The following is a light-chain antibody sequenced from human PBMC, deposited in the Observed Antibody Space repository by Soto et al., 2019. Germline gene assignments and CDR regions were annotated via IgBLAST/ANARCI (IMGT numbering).Light chain of an antibody. CDR3: QQYDNLPFT. CDR2: GAS. J-gene: IGKJ3*01. CDR1: QDISNY. V-gene: IGKV1-33*01. Sequence: DIQMTQSPSSLSASVGDRVTISCQASQDISNYLNWFQQKPGKAPKLLIHGASNLETGVPSRFSGSGSGTGFTLTISSLQPEDIATYYCQQYDNLPFTFGPGTKVDIK.